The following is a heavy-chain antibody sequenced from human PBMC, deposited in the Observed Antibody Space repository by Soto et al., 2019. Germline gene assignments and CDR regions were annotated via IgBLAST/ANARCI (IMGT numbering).Heavy chain of an antibody. D-gene: IGHD5-12*01. Sequence: GGSLRLSCAASGFTFSSYAMSWVRQAPGKGLEWVSAISGSGGSKYYADSVKGRFTISRDNSKNTLYLQMNSLRAEDTAVYYCAKDKIVATMTRFDYYYYMDVWGKGTTVTVSS. V-gene: IGHV3-23*01. CDR2: ISGSGGSK. CDR1: GFTFSSYA. CDR3: AKDKIVATMTRFDYYYYMDV. J-gene: IGHJ6*03.